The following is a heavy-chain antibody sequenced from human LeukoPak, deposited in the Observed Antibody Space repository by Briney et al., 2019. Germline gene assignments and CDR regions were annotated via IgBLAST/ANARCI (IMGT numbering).Heavy chain of an antibody. CDR2: FDPEDGET. Sequence: ASVKVSCKVSGYTLTELSMHWVRQAPGKGLEWMGGFDPEDGETIYAQKFQGRVTMTEDTSTDTAYMELSSLRSEDTAVYYCARMYCSGGNCLGPLDYWGQGTLVTVSS. V-gene: IGHV1-24*01. CDR1: GYTLTELS. D-gene: IGHD2-15*01. J-gene: IGHJ4*02. CDR3: ARMYCSGGNCLGPLDY.